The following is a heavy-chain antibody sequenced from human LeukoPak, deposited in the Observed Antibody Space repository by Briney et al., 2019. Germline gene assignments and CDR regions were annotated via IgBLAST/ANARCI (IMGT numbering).Heavy chain of an antibody. CDR3: AREAFYGSGSYYVDY. Sequence: PGGSLRLSCAASGFTVSSNYMSWVRQAPGKGLEWVSVIYSGGSTYYADSVKGRFTISRDNSKNTLYLQMNSLRAEDTAMYYCAREAFYGSGSYYVDYWGQGTLVTVSS. CDR2: IYSGGST. V-gene: IGHV3-53*01. CDR1: GFTVSSNY. D-gene: IGHD3-10*01. J-gene: IGHJ4*02.